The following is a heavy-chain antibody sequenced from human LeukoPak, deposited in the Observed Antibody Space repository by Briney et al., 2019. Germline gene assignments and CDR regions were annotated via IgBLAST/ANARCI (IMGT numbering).Heavy chain of an antibody. V-gene: IGHV4-4*09. CDR3: ARGLWFGEYYFDY. Sequence: SETLSLTCTVSGGSISSYFWSWIRQPPGKGLDNPSLKSRVTISVDTSKNQLSLKVGSVTAADTAVYYCARGLWFGEYYFDYWGQGTLVTVSS. D-gene: IGHD3-10*01. J-gene: IGHJ4*02. CDR1: GGSISSYF.